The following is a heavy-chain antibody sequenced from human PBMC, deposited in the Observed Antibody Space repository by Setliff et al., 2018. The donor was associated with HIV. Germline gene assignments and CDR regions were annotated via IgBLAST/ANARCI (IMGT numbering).Heavy chain of an antibody. CDR2: MNPKSGNT. D-gene: IGHD3-3*01. Sequence: ASVKVSCKASGYTSTQSDINWVRQATGQSPEWMGWMNPKSGNTGYKQTFQDRITITRDTSINTIHMELKSLTSEDTAVYYCARSGPRDHDFWYDQSRRYFDLWGRGTLVTVSS. J-gene: IGHJ2*01. CDR1: GYTSTQSD. V-gene: IGHV1-8*03. CDR3: ARSGPRDHDFWYDQSRRYFDL.